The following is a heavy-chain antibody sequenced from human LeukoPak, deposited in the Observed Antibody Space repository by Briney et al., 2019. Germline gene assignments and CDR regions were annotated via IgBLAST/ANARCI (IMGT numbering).Heavy chain of an antibody. CDR3: ARGLVRGADY. V-gene: IGHV3-48*01. CDR2: ISSSSSTI. CDR1: GFTFSSYS. Sequence: GGSLRLSCAASGFTFSSYSMNWVRQAPGKGLEWVSYISSSSSTIYYADSVKGRFTISRDKAKNSMYLQMNSLRAEDTAGYYCARGLVRGADYWGQGTLVTVPS. J-gene: IGHJ4*02. D-gene: IGHD3-10*01.